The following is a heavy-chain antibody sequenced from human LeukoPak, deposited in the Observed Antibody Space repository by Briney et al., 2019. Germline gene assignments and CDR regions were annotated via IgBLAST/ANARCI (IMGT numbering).Heavy chain of an antibody. D-gene: IGHD3-22*01. CDR3: AKDRAYYYDSSGYFDY. J-gene: IGHJ4*02. CDR2: ISGSGGST. Sequence: PGGSLRLSCAASGFTFSSYAMSWVRQAPGKGLEWVSAISGSGGSTYYADSVKGRFTISRDNSKNTLYLQMNSLRAEDTAVYYCAKDRAYYYDSSGYFDYWGQGTLVTVSS. V-gene: IGHV3-23*01. CDR1: GFTFSSYA.